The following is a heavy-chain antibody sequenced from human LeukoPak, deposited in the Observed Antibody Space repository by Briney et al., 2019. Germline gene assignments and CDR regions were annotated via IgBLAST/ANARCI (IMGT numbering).Heavy chain of an antibody. CDR1: GGSISSSNW. V-gene: IGHV4-4*02. Sequence: SETLSLTCAVSGGSISSSNWWSWVRQPPGKGLEWIGEIYHSGSTNYNPSLKSRVTISVDKSKNQFSLKLSSVTAADTAVYYCASIKLVVNAFDIWGQGTMVTVSS. CDR3: ASIKLVVNAFDI. J-gene: IGHJ3*02. CDR2: IYHSGST. D-gene: IGHD6-13*01.